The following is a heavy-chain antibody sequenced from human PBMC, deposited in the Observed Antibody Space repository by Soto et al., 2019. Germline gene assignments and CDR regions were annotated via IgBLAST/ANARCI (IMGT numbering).Heavy chain of an antibody. V-gene: IGHV3-49*04. J-gene: IGHJ6*02. Sequence: GGSLRLSCTASGFTFGDYAMSWVRQAPGKGLEWVGFIRSKAYGGTTEYAASVKGRFTISRDDSKSIASLQMNSLKTEDTAVYYCMGYYDSSGEGYGMDVWGQGTTVTVSS. D-gene: IGHD3-22*01. CDR3: MGYYDSSGEGYGMDV. CDR2: IRSKAYGGTT. CDR1: GFTFGDYA.